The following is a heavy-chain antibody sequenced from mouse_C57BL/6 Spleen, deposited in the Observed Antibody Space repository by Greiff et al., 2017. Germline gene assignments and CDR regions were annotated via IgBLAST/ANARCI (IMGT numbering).Heavy chain of an antibody. J-gene: IGHJ2*01. D-gene: IGHD1-1*01. V-gene: IGHV1-81*01. CDR2: IYPRSGNT. CDR3: ARFITTVGFDY. CDR1: GYTFTSYG. Sequence: QVQLQQSGAELARPGASVKLSCKASGYTFTSYGISWVKQRTGQGLEWIGEIYPRSGNTYYNEKFKGKDTLTADKSSSTAYMELRSLTSEDSAVYFCARFITTVGFDYWGQGTTLTVSS.